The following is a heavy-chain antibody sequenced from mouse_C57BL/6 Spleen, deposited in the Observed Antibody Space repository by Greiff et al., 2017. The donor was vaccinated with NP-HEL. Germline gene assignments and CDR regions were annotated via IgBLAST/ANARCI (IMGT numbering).Heavy chain of an antibody. Sequence: VQLQQSGAELVRPGTSVKVSCKASGYAFTNYLIEWVKQRPGQGLEWIGVINPGSGGTNYNEKFKGKATLTADKSSSTAYMQLSSLTSEDSAVYFCARDGGLRREFAYWGQGTLVTVSA. CDR3: ARDGGLRREFAY. V-gene: IGHV1-54*01. J-gene: IGHJ3*01. CDR2: INPGSGGT. CDR1: GYAFTNYL. D-gene: IGHD2-2*01.